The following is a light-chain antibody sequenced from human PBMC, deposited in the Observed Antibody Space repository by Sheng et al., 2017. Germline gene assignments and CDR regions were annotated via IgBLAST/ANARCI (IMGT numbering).Light chain of an antibody. CDR1: QSIGSW. CDR2: AAS. V-gene: IGKV1-39*01. CDR3: QQSYSTPPS. Sequence: DIQMTQSPSTLSASVGDRVTITCRASQSIGSWLAWLQQKPGKAPKLLIYAASSLQSGVPSRFSGSGSGTDFTLTISSLQPEDFATYYCQQSYSTPPSFGQGTKLEIK. J-gene: IGKJ2*03.